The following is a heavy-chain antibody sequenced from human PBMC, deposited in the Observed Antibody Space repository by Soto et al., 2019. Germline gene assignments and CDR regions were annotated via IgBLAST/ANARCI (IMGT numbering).Heavy chain of an antibody. V-gene: IGHV1-8*01. CDR1: GYTFTRYY. CDR2: MNPQTGNT. J-gene: IGHJ6*03. CDR3: ARLSEESSSSNYYYFYMDV. D-gene: IGHD6-6*01. Sequence: QVQLVQSGSEGKEPGASMKISCQASGYTFTRYYITWVRQDTGQGLEWMGWMNPQTGNTAYAEKFQGRVTMTRSTSINTADMELSALRSEDTAVYYCARLSEESSSSNYYYFYMDVWGKGSTVTVSS.